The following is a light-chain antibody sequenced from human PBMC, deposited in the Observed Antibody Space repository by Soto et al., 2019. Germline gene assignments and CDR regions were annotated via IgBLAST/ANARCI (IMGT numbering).Light chain of an antibody. CDR3: SSYTSSSTVV. J-gene: IGLJ2*01. V-gene: IGLV2-14*03. Sequence: QSALTQPASVSGSPGQSITISCTGTTSDVGSYNYVSWYQQRPGKAPKLLIYDVTNRPSGVSNRFSGSKSGNTASLTISGLQAEDETDYYCSSYTSSSTVVFGAGTKLTVL. CDR1: TSDVGSYNY. CDR2: DVT.